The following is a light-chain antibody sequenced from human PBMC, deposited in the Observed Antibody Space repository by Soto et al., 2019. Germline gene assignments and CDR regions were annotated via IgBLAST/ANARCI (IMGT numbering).Light chain of an antibody. CDR2: EVS. V-gene: IGLV2-14*01. CDR1: SSDVGGYNY. CDR3: NSYTSKSTGV. J-gene: IGLJ1*01. Sequence: QSALTQTASVSGSPGQSITISCTGTSSDVGGYNYVSWYQQHPGKAPKLIIYEVSNRRSGVSNRFSGSKSGNTASLTISGLQAEDEADYYCNSYTSKSTGVFGTGTKLTV.